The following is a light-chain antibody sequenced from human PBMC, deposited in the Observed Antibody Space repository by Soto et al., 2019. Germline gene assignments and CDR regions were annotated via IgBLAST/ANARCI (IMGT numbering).Light chain of an antibody. CDR2: GAS. CDR3: QQYGSSPRT. CDR1: QSVSSNF. J-gene: IGKJ1*01. V-gene: IGKV3-20*01. Sequence: EIVLTQSPGTLSLSPGERATLSCRASQSVSSNFLAWYQQKPGQAPRLLIYGASNRATGIPDKFNGSGSGTDFTLTISRLEPVDFAMYYCQQYGSSPRTFGQGTKVEIK.